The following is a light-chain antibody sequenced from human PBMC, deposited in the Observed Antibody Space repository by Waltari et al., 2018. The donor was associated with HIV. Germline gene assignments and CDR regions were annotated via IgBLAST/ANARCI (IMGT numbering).Light chain of an antibody. CDR2: LEGSGSY. J-gene: IGLJ3*02. V-gene: IGLV4-60*03. CDR1: SGHSSNI. CDR3: ETWDSNTHWV. Sequence: PVLTQSSSASASLGSSVKLTCTLSSGHSSNIIAWHQQQPGKAPRYLMKLEGSGSYNKGSGVPDRFSGSSSGADRYLTISNRQSEDEADYYCETWDSNTHWVFGGGTKLTVL.